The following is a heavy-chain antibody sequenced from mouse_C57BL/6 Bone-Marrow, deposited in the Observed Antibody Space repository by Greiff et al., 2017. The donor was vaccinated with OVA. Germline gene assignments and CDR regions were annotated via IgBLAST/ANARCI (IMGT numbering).Heavy chain of an antibody. CDR2: IYPRSGNT. CDR3: ASSIGFAY. Sequence: VKLVESGAELARPGASVKLSCKASGYTFTSYGISWVKQRTGQGLEWIGEIYPRSGNTYYNEKFKGKATLTADKSPSTAYMELRSLTSEDSAVYFCASSIGFAYWGQGTLVTVSA. CDR1: GYTFTSYG. J-gene: IGHJ3*01. V-gene: IGHV1-81*01.